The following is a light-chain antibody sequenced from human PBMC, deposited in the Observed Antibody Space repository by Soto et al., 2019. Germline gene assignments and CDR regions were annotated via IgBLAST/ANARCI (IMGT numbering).Light chain of an antibody. CDR1: QSINSE. V-gene: IGKV3-15*01. Sequence: EIVMTQSPATLSLSPGERAALSCRASQSINSELAWNQQKPGQPPRLLIYGASTRATGVPARFTGSESGSEFTLPISGLQSEDCAVYYCQQCHNWPLTFGQGTRLEI. CDR3: QQCHNWPLT. J-gene: IGKJ2*01. CDR2: GAS.